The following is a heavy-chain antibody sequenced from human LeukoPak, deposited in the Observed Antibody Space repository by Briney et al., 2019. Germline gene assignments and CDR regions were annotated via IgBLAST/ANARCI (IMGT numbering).Heavy chain of an antibody. J-gene: IGHJ3*02. Sequence: QTGGSLRLSCAASGFTFSSYAMSWVRQAPGKGLEWVSAISGGGGSTYYADSVKGRFTISRDNSKNTLYLQMNSLRAEDTAVYYCAKPRSRIAVAGSGAFDIWGQGTMVTVSS. V-gene: IGHV3-23*01. CDR1: GFTFSSYA. CDR3: AKPRSRIAVAGSGAFDI. CDR2: ISGGGGST. D-gene: IGHD6-19*01.